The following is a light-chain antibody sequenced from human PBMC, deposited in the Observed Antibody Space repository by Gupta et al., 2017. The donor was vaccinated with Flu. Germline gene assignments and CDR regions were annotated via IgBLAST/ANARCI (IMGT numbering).Light chain of an antibody. CDR3: RQVLQTPYT. Sequence: DIVMTQSPVSLPVTPGESASISCRSSHSRLQSDGRDYLAWFFQKPGQSPRLLINLGSRRASGVPDRFSGSGSATDFTLRVSRVEAEDVGVYYCRQVLQTPYTFGQGTKLDIK. J-gene: IGKJ2*01. V-gene: IGKV2-28*01. CDR2: LGS. CDR1: HSRLQSDGRDY.